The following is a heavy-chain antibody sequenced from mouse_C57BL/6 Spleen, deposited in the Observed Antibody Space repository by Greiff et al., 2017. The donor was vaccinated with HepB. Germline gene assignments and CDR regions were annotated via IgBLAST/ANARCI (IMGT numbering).Heavy chain of an antibody. V-gene: IGHV1-4*01. CDR1: GYTFTSYT. Sequence: QVQLKESGAELARPGASVKMSCKASGYTFTSYTMHWVKQRPGQGLEWIGYINPSSGYTKYNQKFKDKATLTADKSSSTAYMQLSSLTSEDSAVYYCARGQLRLRTLDYWGQGTTLTVSS. CDR2: INPSSGYT. CDR3: ARGQLRLRTLDY. J-gene: IGHJ2*01. D-gene: IGHD3-2*02.